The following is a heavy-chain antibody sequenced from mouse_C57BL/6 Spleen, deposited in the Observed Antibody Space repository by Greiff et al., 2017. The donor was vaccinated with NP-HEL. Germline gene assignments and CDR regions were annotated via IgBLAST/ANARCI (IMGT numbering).Heavy chain of an antibody. V-gene: IGHV1-59*01. CDR3: ASGSSLLYAMDY. Sequence: QVQLQQPGAELVRPGTSVKLSCKASGYTFTSYWMHWVKQRPGQGLEWIGVIDPSDSYTNYNQKFKGKATLTVDTSSSTAYMQLSSLTSEDSAVYYCASGSSLLYAMDYWGQRTSVTVPS. D-gene: IGHD1-1*01. J-gene: IGHJ4*01. CDR1: GYTFTSYW. CDR2: IDPSDSYT.